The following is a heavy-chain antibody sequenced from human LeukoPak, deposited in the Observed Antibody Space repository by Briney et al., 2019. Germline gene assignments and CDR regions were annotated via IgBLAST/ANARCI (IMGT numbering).Heavy chain of an antibody. J-gene: IGHJ6*02. CDR3: ARDFGKSYGMDV. D-gene: IGHD3-3*01. CDR1: GLTFSSYA. Sequence: PGGSLRLSCAASGLTFSSYAMDWVRQAPGKGVEWISYISSGSSSIYYADSVKGRFTISRDNAKNSLYLQMNSLRAEDTAVYYCARDFGKSYGMDVWGQGTTVTVSS. CDR2: ISSGSSSI. V-gene: IGHV3-48*04.